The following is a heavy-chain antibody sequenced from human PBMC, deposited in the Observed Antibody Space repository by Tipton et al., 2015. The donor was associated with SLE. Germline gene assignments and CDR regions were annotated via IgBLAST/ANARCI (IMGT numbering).Heavy chain of an antibody. J-gene: IGHJ4*02. CDR1: GGSISSSSYY. D-gene: IGHD3-10*01. CDR3: ARGEALLTSIRPFDY. V-gene: IGHV4-39*01. Sequence: PGLVKPSETLSLTCTVSGGSISSSSYYWGWTRQPPGKGLEWIGSIHYSGSTYYNPSLKSRVTISVDTSKNQFSLKLSSVTAADTAVYYCARGEALLTSIRPFDYWGQGTLVTVSS. CDR2: IHYSGST.